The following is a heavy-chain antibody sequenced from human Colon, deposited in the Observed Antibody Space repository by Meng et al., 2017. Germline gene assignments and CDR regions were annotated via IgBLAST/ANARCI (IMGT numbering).Heavy chain of an antibody. D-gene: IGHD3-9*01. V-gene: IGHV3-74*01. CDR3: ANDRLNH. CDR1: GFTFSSHW. Sequence: EVQCVESGGGLVQRGGSLRLSCAASGFTFSSHWMHWVRQAPGKGLVWVSSVSADGSSTNYADSVKGRFSISRDNAKDTVFLQMNSLRGEDTAVYYCANDRLNHWGQGTLVTVSS. J-gene: IGHJ1*01. CDR2: VSADGSST.